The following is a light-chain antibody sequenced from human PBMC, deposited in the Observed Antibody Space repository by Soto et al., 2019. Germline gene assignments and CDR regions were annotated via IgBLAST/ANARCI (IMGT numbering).Light chain of an antibody. V-gene: IGKV1-6*01. Sequence: ALQLTQSPSSLSASVGDRVPISSRASRHIINVLACYQHSPGKAPKFLIYVASILHSGVPSRFSGSGSGTDFTLTNSSLLPEDVAANDCVKEFNYPITVGQATRLDIK. CDR1: RHIINV. CDR2: VAS. CDR3: VKEFNYPIT. J-gene: IGKJ5*01.